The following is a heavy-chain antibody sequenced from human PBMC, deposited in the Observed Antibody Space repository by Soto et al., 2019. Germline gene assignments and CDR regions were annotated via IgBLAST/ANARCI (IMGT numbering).Heavy chain of an antibody. J-gene: IGHJ4*02. Sequence: PSETLSLTCTVSGGSISSSSYYWGWIRQPPGRGLEWIGSIYYSGTTYYNPSLKSRVAISVDTSKNQFSLKLNSVTAADTAVYYCARLGPPVGVSTLWGQGTLVTVSS. CDR3: ARLGPPVGVSTL. CDR1: GGSISSSSYY. D-gene: IGHD1-26*01. CDR2: IYYSGTT. V-gene: IGHV4-39*01.